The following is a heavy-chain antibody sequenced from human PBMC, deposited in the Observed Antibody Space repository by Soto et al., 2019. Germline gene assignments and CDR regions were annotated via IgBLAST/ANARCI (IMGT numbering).Heavy chain of an antibody. CDR3: ARAPSGYYRGIFDY. Sequence: PSETLSLTCIVSGGSISSYYWSWIRQPPGQGLEWIGYIYYSGSTNYNPSLKSRVTISVDTSKNQFSLKLSSVTAADTAVYYCARAPSGYYRGIFDYWGQGTLVTVSS. D-gene: IGHD3-22*01. CDR2: IYYSGST. J-gene: IGHJ4*02. V-gene: IGHV4-59*01. CDR1: GGSISSYY.